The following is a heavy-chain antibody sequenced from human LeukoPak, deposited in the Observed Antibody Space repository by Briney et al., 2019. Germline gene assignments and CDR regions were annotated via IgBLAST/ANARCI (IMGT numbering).Heavy chain of an antibody. V-gene: IGHV3-66*01. CDR2: IYSGGST. D-gene: IGHD3-3*02. CDR3: ARSTIFGVVIPFDY. J-gene: IGHJ4*02. Sequence: GGSLRLSCAASGFTFSSYAMSWVRQAPGKGLEWVSVIYSGGSTYYADSVKGRFTISRDNSKNTLYLQMNSLRAEDTAVYYCARSTIFGVVIPFDYWGQGTLVTVSS. CDR1: GFTFSSYA.